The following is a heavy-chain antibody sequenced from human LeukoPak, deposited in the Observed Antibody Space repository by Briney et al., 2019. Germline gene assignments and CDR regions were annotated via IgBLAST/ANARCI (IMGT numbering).Heavy chain of an antibody. D-gene: IGHD6-19*01. V-gene: IGHV3-7*01. CDR2: IKTDGSEK. CDR1: GFTFSSYW. Sequence: PGGSLRLSCEASGFTFSSYWMSWVRQAPGKGLEWMANIKTDGSEKYYVDSVKGRFTISRDNAKNSLYLQMNSLRAEDAAVYYCASGSSGWQNWYFDLWGRGTLVTVSS. J-gene: IGHJ2*01. CDR3: ASGSSGWQNWYFDL.